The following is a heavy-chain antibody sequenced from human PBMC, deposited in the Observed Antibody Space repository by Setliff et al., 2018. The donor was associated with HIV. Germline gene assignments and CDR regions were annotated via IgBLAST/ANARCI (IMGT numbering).Heavy chain of an antibody. Sequence: SETLSLTCTLSGVSINNSNWWSWVRQSPGKGLEWIGEIYHSGKTYYNPSLSSRLTISVDTSKNQFSLKLTSVTAADTAVYYCARQITSVTPEMLVVNDAFDVWGQGKMVTVSS. J-gene: IGHJ3*01. CDR2: IYHSGKT. CDR3: ARQITSVTPEMLVVNDAFDV. V-gene: IGHV4-4*02. CDR1: GVSINNSNW. D-gene: IGHD4-17*01.